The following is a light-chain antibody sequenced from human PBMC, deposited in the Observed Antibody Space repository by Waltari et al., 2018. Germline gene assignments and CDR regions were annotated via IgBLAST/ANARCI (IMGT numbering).Light chain of an antibody. V-gene: IGKV3-20*01. CDR3: QHYVRLPAT. CDR1: QSVSRT. J-gene: IGKJ1*01. CDR2: AAS. Sequence: EIVLTQSPGTLPLAPGARATLSCRASQSVSRTLAWYLQKPRQAPSLLIYAASTRATGIPDRLSGSGAGTDFSLTISRLEPEDFAVYYCQHYVRLPATFGQGTKVEIK.